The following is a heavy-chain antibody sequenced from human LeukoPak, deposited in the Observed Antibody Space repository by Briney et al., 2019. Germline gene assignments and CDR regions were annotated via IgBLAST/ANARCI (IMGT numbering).Heavy chain of an antibody. V-gene: IGHV1-18*04. CDR2: ISAYNGNT. Sequence: ASVKVSCKASGYTFTSYGISWVRQAPGQGLEWMGWISAYNGNTNYAQKLQGRVTMTTDTSTSTAYMKLRSLRSDDTAVYYCATNGDYVSGSAFDIWGQGTMVTVSS. CDR1: GYTFTSYG. J-gene: IGHJ3*02. D-gene: IGHD4-17*01. CDR3: ATNGDYVSGSAFDI.